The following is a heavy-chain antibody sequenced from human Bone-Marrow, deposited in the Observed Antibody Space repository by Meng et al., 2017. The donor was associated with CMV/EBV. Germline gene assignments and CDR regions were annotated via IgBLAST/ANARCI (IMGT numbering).Heavy chain of an antibody. V-gene: IGHV3-11*04. CDR1: GFTFSDYY. CDR3: ARDNYQSNGMDV. D-gene: IGHD5-24*01. Sequence: GASLKISCAASGFTFSDYYMSWIRQAPGKGLEWVSYISSSGSTIYYADSVKGRFTISRDNAKNSLYLQMNSLRAEDTAVYYCARDNYQSNGMDVWGQGTTVTVSS. CDR2: ISSSGSTI. J-gene: IGHJ6*02.